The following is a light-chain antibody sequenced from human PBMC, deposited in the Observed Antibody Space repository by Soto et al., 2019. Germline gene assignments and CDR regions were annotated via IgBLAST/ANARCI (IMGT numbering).Light chain of an antibody. CDR3: QQYNGNSRT. V-gene: IGKV1-5*03. CDR1: QSIANW. Sequence: DIQVTQSPSTLSASVGDRVTITCRASQSIANWLAWYQHKPGKAPKLLIFKASALESGVPSRFSGRGSGTEFTLTISSPQPEDFANYYCQQYNGNSRTFGQGTKVEIK. J-gene: IGKJ1*01. CDR2: KAS.